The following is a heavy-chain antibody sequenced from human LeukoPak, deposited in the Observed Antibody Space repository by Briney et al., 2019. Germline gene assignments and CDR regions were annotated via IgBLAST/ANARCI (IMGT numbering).Heavy chain of an antibody. CDR2: MSYDGSNK. J-gene: IGHJ4*02. CDR3: ARENAGSSGWRPWYYFDY. V-gene: IGHV3-30-3*01. Sequence: PGRSLRLSCAASGFTFSSYAMHWVRQAPGKGLEWVAVMSYDGSNKYYADSVKGRFTISRDNSKNTLYLQMNSLRAEDTAVYYCARENAGSSGWRPWYYFDYWGQGTLVTVSS. CDR1: GFTFSSYA. D-gene: IGHD6-19*01.